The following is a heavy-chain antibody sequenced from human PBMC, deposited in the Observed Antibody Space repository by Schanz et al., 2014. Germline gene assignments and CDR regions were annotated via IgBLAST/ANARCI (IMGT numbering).Heavy chain of an antibody. Sequence: QVQLVQSGGEVKTPGASVKVSCKASGYTFTRSGISWVRQAPGQGLEWMGRIIPNLGSANYAQKFQGRVTITADKSTSTVYMELSSLRSEDTAIYYCARGNTIFGVVILGWLDPWGQGTLVTVSS. CDR1: GYTFTRSG. D-gene: IGHD3-3*01. J-gene: IGHJ5*02. V-gene: IGHV1-69*04. CDR3: ARGNTIFGVVILGWLDP. CDR2: IIPNLGSA.